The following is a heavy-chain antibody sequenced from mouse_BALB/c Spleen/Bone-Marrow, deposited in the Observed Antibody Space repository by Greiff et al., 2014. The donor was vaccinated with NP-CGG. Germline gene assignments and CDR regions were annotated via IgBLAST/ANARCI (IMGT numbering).Heavy chain of an antibody. Sequence: VQLQQSGAELVKPGASVKLSSTASGFNIKDTYMHWVKQRPEQGLEWIGRIDPANGNTKYDPKFQGKATITADTSSNTAYLQLSSLTSEDTAVYYCASYYYGSSSFAYWGQGTLVTVSA. CDR1: GFNIKDTY. CDR3: ASYYYGSSSFAY. V-gene: IGHV14-3*02. CDR2: IDPANGNT. J-gene: IGHJ3*01. D-gene: IGHD1-1*01.